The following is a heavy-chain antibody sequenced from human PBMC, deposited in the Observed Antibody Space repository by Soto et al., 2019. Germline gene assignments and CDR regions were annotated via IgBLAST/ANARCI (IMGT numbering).Heavy chain of an antibody. Sequence: ASDTLSLTCAVSGGSISSSVCSVIRQPPGKGLEWIGYIYYSGSTNYNPSLKSRVTISVDTSKSQFSLKLSSVTAADTAVYYCAGSDVDTAMTDYWGQGTLVTVSS. J-gene: IGHJ4*02. V-gene: IGHV4-59*07. D-gene: IGHD5-18*01. CDR1: GGSISSSV. CDR2: IYYSGST. CDR3: AGSDVDTAMTDY.